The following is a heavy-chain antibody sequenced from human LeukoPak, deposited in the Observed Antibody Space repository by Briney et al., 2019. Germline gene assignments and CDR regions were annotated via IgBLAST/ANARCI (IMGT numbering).Heavy chain of an antibody. V-gene: IGHV4-30-2*01. CDR1: GGSISSGGYY. CDR3: ASNPSHFIAAAGTWFDY. J-gene: IGHJ4*02. D-gene: IGHD6-13*01. CDR2: IYHSGST. Sequence: PSETLSLTCTVSGGSISSGGYYWRWIRQPPGKGLEWIGYIYHSGSTFYNPSLRGRVTISVDTSKNQFSLKLSSVTAADTAVYYCASNPSHFIAAAGTWFDYWGQGTLVTVSS.